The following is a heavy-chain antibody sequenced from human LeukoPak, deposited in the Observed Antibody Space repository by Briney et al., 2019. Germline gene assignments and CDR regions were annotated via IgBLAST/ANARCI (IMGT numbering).Heavy chain of an antibody. V-gene: IGHV1-8*01. CDR2: MNPNSGNT. D-gene: IGHD4/OR15-4a*01. CDR3: AKEYDYYLDS. Sequence: ASVKVSCKASGYTFTCYDINWVRQATGQGLEWMGWMNPNSGNTGYAQKFQGRVTMTRNTSMSTAYMELSSLRSDDTAVYYCAKEYDYYLDSWGQGTLVTVSS. J-gene: IGHJ4*02. CDR1: GYTFTCYD.